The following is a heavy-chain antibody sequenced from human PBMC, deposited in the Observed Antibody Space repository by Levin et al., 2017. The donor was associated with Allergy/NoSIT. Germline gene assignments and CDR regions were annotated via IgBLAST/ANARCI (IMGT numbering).Heavy chain of an antibody. D-gene: IGHD6-13*01. V-gene: IGHV6-1*01. J-gene: IGHJ3*02. Sequence: SQTLSLTCAISGDSVSSNSAAWNWIRQSPSRGLEWLGRTYYRSKWFNDYAVSVKSGITINPDTSKNQFSLQLNSVTPEDTAVYYCARGGIAAASTRGFDIWGQGTMVTVSS. CDR3: ARGGIAAASTRGFDI. CDR1: GDSVSSNSAA. CDR2: TYYRSKWFN.